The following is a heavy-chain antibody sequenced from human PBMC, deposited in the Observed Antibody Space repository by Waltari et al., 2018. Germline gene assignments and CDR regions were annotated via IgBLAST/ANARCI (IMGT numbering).Heavy chain of an antibody. CDR1: GGTFSSYA. J-gene: IGHJ5*02. Sequence: QVQLVQSGAEVKKPGSSVKVSCKASGGTFSSYAISWVRQAPGQGHEWMGRIIPIFGTANYAQKFQGRVTITADKSTSTAYMELSSLRSEDTAVYYCARGPRPDFWSGYNPRNWFDPWGQGTLVTVSS. CDR3: ARGPRPDFWSGYNPRNWFDP. CDR2: IIPIFGTA. D-gene: IGHD3-3*01. V-gene: IGHV1-69*13.